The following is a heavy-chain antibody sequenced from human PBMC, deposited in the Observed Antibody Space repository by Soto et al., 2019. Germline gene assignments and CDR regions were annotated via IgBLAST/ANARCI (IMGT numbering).Heavy chain of an antibody. Sequence: PGESLKISCKGSGYSFTSYWIGWVRQMPGKGLEWMGIIYPGDSDTRYSPSFQGQVTISVDKSISTAYLQWSSLKASDTAMYYWARGDYDILTGSYKSYYGMDVWGQGTTVTVSS. CDR1: GYSFTSYW. D-gene: IGHD3-9*01. CDR3: ARGDYDILTGSYKSYYGMDV. V-gene: IGHV5-51*01. J-gene: IGHJ6*02. CDR2: IYPGDSDT.